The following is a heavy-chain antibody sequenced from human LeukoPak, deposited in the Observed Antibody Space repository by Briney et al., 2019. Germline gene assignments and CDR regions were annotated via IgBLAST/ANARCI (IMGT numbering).Heavy chain of an antibody. Sequence: PGGSLRLSCAASGFTFDDYGMSWVRQAPGKGLEWVSGIDRNGDSTGYADSVEGRFTISRDNAKNSLYLQMNSLRAEDTALYYCAKDLVPETTYWYFDLWGRGTLVTVSS. CDR1: GFTFDDYG. CDR3: AKDLVPETTYWYFDL. J-gene: IGHJ2*01. V-gene: IGHV3-20*04. D-gene: IGHD2-2*01. CDR2: IDRNGDST.